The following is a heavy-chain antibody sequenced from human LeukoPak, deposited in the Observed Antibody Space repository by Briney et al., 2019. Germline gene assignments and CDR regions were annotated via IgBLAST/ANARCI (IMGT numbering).Heavy chain of an antibody. CDR3: ARDNEDQWLPSGCHWFDP. V-gene: IGHV1-69*13. Sequence: ASVKVSCKASGGTFSSYAISWVRQAPGQGLEWMGGIIPIFGTANYAQKFQGRVTITADESTSTAYMELSSLRSEDTAVYYCARDNEDQWLPSGCHWFDPWGQGTLVTVSS. J-gene: IGHJ5*02. D-gene: IGHD6-19*01. CDR2: IIPIFGTA. CDR1: GGTFSSYA.